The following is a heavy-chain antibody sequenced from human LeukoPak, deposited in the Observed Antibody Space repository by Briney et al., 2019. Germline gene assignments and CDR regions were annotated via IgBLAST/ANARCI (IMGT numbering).Heavy chain of an antibody. J-gene: IGHJ6*03. Sequence: GGSLRLSCAASGFTFSSFSMNWVRPAPGKGLEWVSYISSSSSTIYYADSVKGRFTISRDNAKNSLYLQMNSLRAEDTAVYYCARGRSWIQLWLGYYYYMDVWGKGTTVTISS. CDR2: ISSSSSTI. CDR3: ARGRSWIQLWLGYYYYMDV. V-gene: IGHV3-48*04. D-gene: IGHD5-18*01. CDR1: GFTFSSFS.